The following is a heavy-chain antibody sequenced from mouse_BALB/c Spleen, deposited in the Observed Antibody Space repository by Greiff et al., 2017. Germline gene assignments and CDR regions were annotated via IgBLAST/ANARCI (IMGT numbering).Heavy chain of an antibody. Sequence: VQLQQSGAELMKPGASVKISCKATGYTFSSYWIEWVKQRPGHGLEWIGEILPGSGSTNYNEKFKGKATFTADTSSNTAYMQLSSLTSEDSAVYYCASSGYVMDYWGQGTSVTVSS. CDR3: ASSGYVMDY. J-gene: IGHJ4*01. D-gene: IGHD3-1*01. CDR2: ILPGSGST. V-gene: IGHV1-9*01. CDR1: GYTFSSYW.